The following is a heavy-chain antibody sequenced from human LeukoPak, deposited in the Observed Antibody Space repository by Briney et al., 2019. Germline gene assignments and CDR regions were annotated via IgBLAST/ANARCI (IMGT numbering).Heavy chain of an antibody. CDR2: ISWDSGSI. D-gene: IGHD3-16*01. CDR3: AKDVTAGAGGKAFDI. CDR1: GFTFDDYA. J-gene: IGHJ3*02. V-gene: IGHV3-9*01. Sequence: GGSLRLSCAASGFTFDDYAMHWVRQAPGKGLEWVSGISWDSGSIGYADSVKGRFTISRDNAKNSLYLQMNSLRAEDTALYYCAKDVTAGAGGKAFDIWGQGTMVTVSS.